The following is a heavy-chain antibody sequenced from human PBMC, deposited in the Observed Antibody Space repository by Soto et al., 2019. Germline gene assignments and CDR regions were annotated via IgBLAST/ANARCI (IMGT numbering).Heavy chain of an antibody. D-gene: IGHD3-16*01. V-gene: IGHV1-8*01. Sequence: QVQLVQSGAEVKKPGASVKVSCKASGYTFTNYDIHWVRQATGQGLEWMGWMNPDSGNTGQSKQXXGXXTMTRDASISTDYMEMSRLRFEDTAVYYCARGRFRRTWFDPWGQGTLVTVSS. CDR2: MNPDSGNT. CDR3: ARGRFRRTWFDP. J-gene: IGHJ5*02. CDR1: GYTFTNYD.